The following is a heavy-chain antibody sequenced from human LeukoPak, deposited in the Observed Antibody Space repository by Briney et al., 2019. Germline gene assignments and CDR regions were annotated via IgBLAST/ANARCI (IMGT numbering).Heavy chain of an antibody. J-gene: IGHJ4*02. Sequence: SETLSLTCTVSGGSISSGGYYWSWIRQHPGKGLEWIGYIYYSGSTNYNPSLKSRVTISLDTSKNQFSLKLSSVTAADTAVYYCARDGVEPTIGDFDYWGQGTLVTVSS. CDR2: IYYSGST. CDR3: ARDGVEPTIGDFDY. D-gene: IGHD1-26*01. V-gene: IGHV4-61*08. CDR1: GGSISSGGYY.